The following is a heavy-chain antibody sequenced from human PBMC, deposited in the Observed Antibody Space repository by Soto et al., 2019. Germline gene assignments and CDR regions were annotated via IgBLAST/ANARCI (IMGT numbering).Heavy chain of an antibody. CDR3: ARDTGNFFDY. CDR2: LGPSSGNT. J-gene: IGHJ4*02. V-gene: IGHV1-18*01. CDR1: GYTFTSYT. Sequence: ASVKVSSKASGYTFTSYTVSWLRQAPGQGLEWGGWLGPSSGNTDSARNPQGRVTMTTDTSKSTAYMELRRLRSDYTAGYCCARDTGNFFDYWGQGTLVTVSS.